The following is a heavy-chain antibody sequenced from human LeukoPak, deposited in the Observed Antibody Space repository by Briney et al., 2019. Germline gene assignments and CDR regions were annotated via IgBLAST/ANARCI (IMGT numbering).Heavy chain of an antibody. D-gene: IGHD3-10*01. CDR1: GFTFSSYW. V-gene: IGHV3-7*03. CDR2: IKQDGSEK. J-gene: IGHJ4*02. CDR3: ARARLVGSGSYWAFDY. Sequence: GGSLRLSCAASGFTFSSYWMSWVRQAPGKGLEWVANIKQDGSEKYYVDSVKGRFTISRDSAKNSLYLQMNSLRAEDTAVYYCARARLVGSGSYWAFDYWGQGTLVTVSS.